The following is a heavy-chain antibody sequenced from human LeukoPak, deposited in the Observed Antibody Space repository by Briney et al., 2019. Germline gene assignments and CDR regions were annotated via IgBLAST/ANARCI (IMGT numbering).Heavy chain of an antibody. V-gene: IGHV4-59*01. J-gene: IGHJ2*01. CDR3: ARVYYSNGYDYWYFDL. CDR1: GGSISGYY. D-gene: IGHD6-25*01. Sequence: SETLSFTCTVSGGSISGYYWSWIRQPPGKGLEWIGYIFYSGSTNYNPSLKSRVTISVDTSKDQFSLKLSSVTAADTAVYYCARVYYSNGYDYWYFDLWGRGTLVTVSS. CDR2: IFYSGST.